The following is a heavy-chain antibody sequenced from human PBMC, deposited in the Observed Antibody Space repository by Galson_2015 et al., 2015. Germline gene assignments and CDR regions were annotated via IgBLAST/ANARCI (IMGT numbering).Heavy chain of an antibody. V-gene: IGHV3-7*03. CDR1: GFTFSTYW. CDR2: IKQDGSEK. J-gene: IGHJ4*02. Sequence: SLRLSCAASGFTFSTYWMSWVRQAPGKGLEWVANIKQDGSEKNYVDSVRGRFTISRDNARNSLYLQMNSLRAEDTAVYYCARDSSSSSIGYSDYWGQGTLVTVSS. D-gene: IGHD6-6*01. CDR3: ARDSSSSSIGYSDY.